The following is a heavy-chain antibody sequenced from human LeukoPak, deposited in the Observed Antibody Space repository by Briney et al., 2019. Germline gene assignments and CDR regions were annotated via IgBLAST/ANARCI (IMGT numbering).Heavy chain of an antibody. CDR2: IGKNGVSR. Sequence: GGSLRLSCAASGLSFSSYAMYWVRQAPGKGLEYVSAIGKNGVSRYYANSVRGRFTISRDNSKNTLYLQMGSLRADDMAVYYCARDWHFDLWGQGTVVTVSS. CDR3: ARDWHFDL. V-gene: IGHV3-64*01. CDR1: GLSFSSYA. J-gene: IGHJ3*01.